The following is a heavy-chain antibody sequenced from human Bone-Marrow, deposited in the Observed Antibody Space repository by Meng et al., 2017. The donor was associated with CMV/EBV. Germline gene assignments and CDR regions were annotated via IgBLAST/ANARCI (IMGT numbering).Heavy chain of an antibody. J-gene: IGHJ5*02. V-gene: IGHV3-15*01. CDR3: VKNWGS. CDR1: GLTFTNAW. CDR2: IKSKTNGGTT. D-gene: IGHD3-16*01. Sequence: GESLKISCAASGLTFTNAWMTWVRQAPGKGLEWVGRIKSKTNGGTTDYAAPVKGRFTISRDDSKNTLYLQMNSLKTEDTAVYYCVKNWGSWGQGTLVTVSS.